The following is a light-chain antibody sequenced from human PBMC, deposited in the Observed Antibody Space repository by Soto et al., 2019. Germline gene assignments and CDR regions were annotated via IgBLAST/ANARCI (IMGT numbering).Light chain of an antibody. CDR1: QNIFTY. Sequence: DIHMTQSPSTLSASVGDRVTISCRASQNIFTYLAWYQQKPGKAPKLLIFDASTLQSGVPPKFSGSGSGTEFTLTISSLQPYDFATYYCQHYTLYSASFGPGTKVDSK. CDR3: QHYTLYSAS. CDR2: DAS. V-gene: IGKV1-5*01. J-gene: IGKJ3*01.